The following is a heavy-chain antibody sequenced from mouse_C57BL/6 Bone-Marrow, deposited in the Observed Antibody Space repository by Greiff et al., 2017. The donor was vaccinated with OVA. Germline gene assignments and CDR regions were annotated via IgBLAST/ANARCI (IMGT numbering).Heavy chain of an antibody. Sequence: VQLKHSGPVLVKPGASVKMSCKASGYTFTDYYMNWVKQSHGKSLEWIGVINPYNGGTSYNQKFKGKATLTVDKSSSTAYMELNSLTSEDSAVYYCARDGYDYSYYYAMDYWGQGTSVTVSS. CDR2: INPYNGGT. CDR3: ARDGYDYSYYYAMDY. D-gene: IGHD2-4*01. J-gene: IGHJ4*01. V-gene: IGHV1-19*01. CDR1: GYTFTDYY.